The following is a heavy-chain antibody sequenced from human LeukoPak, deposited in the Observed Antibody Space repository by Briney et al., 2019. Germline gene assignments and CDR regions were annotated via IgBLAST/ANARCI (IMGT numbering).Heavy chain of an antibody. Sequence: SETQSLTCAVSGGSISSSNWWSWVRQPPGKGLEWIGEINHSGSTNYNPSLKSRVTISVDTSKNQFSLKLSSVTAADTAVYYCARDGYSYGPIDSWGQGTLVTVSS. CDR3: ARDGYSYGPIDS. J-gene: IGHJ4*02. V-gene: IGHV4-4*02. CDR1: GGSISSSNW. D-gene: IGHD5-18*01. CDR2: INHSGST.